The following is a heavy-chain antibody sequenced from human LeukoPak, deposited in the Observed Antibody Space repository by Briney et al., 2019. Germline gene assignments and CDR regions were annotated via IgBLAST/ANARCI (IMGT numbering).Heavy chain of an antibody. V-gene: IGHV4-38-2*01. CDR1: GFSISNGDY. J-gene: IGHJ5*02. CDR3: ARLGCGSTSCYKIWFDP. Sequence: KPSGTLSLTCAFSGFSISNGDYWGWVRQPPGKGLEWIGTIYHTGTTYYNPSLKSRVTIPVDTSSNQFSLRLSSVTAADTAVYYCARLGCGSTSCYKIWFDPWGQGTLVTVSS. D-gene: IGHD2-2*02. CDR2: IYHTGTT.